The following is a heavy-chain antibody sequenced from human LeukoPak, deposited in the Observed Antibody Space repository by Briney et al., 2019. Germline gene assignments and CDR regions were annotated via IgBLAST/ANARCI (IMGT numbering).Heavy chain of an antibody. CDR3: ASFYETN. V-gene: IGHV3-74*01. CDR1: GFIFSNYW. J-gene: IGHJ4*02. D-gene: IGHD2/OR15-2a*01. Sequence: PGGSLRLSCVASGFIFSNYWMHWVRQAPGKGLVWVSHINSDGSTTSYADSVKGRFTISRDNAKNTVYLQMNSLRVEDTAVYYCASFYETNWGQGTLVTVSS. CDR2: INSDGSTT.